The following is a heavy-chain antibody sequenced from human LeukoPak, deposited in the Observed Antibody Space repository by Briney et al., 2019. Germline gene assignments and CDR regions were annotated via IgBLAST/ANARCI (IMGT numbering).Heavy chain of an antibody. CDR3: AKGSAAARPYYFDY. J-gene: IGHJ4*02. CDR2: ITDTGGDT. CDR1: GFTFSSYA. D-gene: IGHD6-25*01. V-gene: IGHV3-23*01. Sequence: PGGSLRLSCAASGFTFSSYAMSWVRQAPGKGLEWISAITDTGGDTYSADSVKGRFTISRDNSEHTLYLQVNSLRVEDTAVYFCAKGSAAARPYYFDYWGQGTLVTVSS.